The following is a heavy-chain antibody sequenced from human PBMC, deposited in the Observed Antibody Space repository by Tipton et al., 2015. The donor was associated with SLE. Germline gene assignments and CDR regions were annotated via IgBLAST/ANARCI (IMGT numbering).Heavy chain of an antibody. J-gene: IGHJ4*02. D-gene: IGHD6-19*01. V-gene: IGHV4-4*08. Sequence: TLSLTCTVSGGSISTYYWSWIRQSPGKGLEWIGYIYSSGSTNYNPSLKSRVTISLDTSKNQFSLKLSSVTAADTAVYYCARGRGLRGSGWYYFDYWGQGTLVTVSS. CDR3: ARGRGLRGSGWYYFDY. CDR2: IYSSGST. CDR1: GGSISTYY.